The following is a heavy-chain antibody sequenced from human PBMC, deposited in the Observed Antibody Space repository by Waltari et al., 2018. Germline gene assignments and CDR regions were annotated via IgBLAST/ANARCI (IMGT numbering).Heavy chain of an antibody. CDR3: AVSPDTATSRAAFHF. CDR2: VYRSGVT. J-gene: IGHJ6*02. CDR1: GGSISNLNFY. Sequence: QVQLQESGPGLAKDSQTLSLTCDVSGGSISNLNFYWSWIRQPAGKGLEWIGRVYRSGVTDYNPSLRVRARMFLDMSKNQFSMTVDSLIAADTAVYYCAVSPDTATSRAAFHFWGPGTTVSVSS. V-gene: IGHV4-61*02. D-gene: IGHD5-18*01.